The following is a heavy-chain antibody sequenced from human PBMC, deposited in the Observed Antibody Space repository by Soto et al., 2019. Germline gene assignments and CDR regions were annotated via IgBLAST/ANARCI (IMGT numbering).Heavy chain of an antibody. Sequence: SETLSLTCTVSGGSISSSSYYWGWIRQPPGKGLEWIGSIYYSGSTYYNPSLKSRVTISVDTSRNQFSLKLSSVTAADTAVYYCARVGSGSYYRWFDPWGQGTLVTVSS. CDR2: IYYSGST. CDR1: GGSISSSSYY. J-gene: IGHJ5*02. V-gene: IGHV4-39*07. CDR3: ARVGSGSYYRWFDP. D-gene: IGHD3-10*01.